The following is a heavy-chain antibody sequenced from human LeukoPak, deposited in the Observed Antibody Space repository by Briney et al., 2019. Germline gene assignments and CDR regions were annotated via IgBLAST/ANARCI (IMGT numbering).Heavy chain of an antibody. J-gene: IGHJ3*02. CDR1: GFTFSNFG. CDR3: AKARGSGFQRGDAFDM. Sequence: PGGSLRLPCATSGFTFSNFGMNWVRQAPGKGLQWVAFISYDGKDKYYSDSVKGRITISRDNSKSTLYVQMDSLRTEDTAVYYCAKARGSGFQRGDAFDMWGQGTRVTVSS. V-gene: IGHV3-30*02. D-gene: IGHD6-19*01. CDR2: ISYDGKDK.